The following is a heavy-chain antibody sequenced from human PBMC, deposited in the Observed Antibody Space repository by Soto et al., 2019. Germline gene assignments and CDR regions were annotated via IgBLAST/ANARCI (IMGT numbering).Heavy chain of an antibody. CDR3: ARDRYVFDY. CDR1: GFAFSDYY. D-gene: IGHD3-16*01. J-gene: IGHJ4*02. V-gene: IGHV3-11*05. Sequence: PGGSLRLSCAASGFAFSDYYMTWIRQAPGKGLEWVSSLSNSGTYTNYADSVKGRFITSRDNAKNSLFLHLNSLRAEDTAVYFCARDRYVFDYWGQGALVTSPQ. CDR2: LSNSGTYT.